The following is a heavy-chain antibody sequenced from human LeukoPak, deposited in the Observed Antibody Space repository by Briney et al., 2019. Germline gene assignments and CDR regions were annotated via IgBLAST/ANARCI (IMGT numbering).Heavy chain of an antibody. CDR1: GFTFSSYS. J-gene: IGHJ6*03. CDR3: ASELSHYYMDV. CDR2: ISSSSSYI. V-gene: IGHV3-21*01. Sequence: GSLRLSCAASGFTFSSYSMNWVRQAPGKGLEWVSSISSSSSYIYYADSVKGRFTISRDNAKNSLYLQMNSLRAEDTAVYYCASELSHYYMDVWGKGTTVTVSS.